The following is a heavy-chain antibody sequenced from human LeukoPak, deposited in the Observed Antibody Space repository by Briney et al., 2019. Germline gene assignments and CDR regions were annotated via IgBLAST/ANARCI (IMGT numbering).Heavy chain of an antibody. D-gene: IGHD1-26*01. J-gene: IGHJ6*02. CDR2: IYYSGST. CDR1: GGSISSSSYY. CDR3: ARDLVTYSGSYALYYYYGMDV. V-gene: IGHV4-39*07. Sequence: PSETLSLTCTVSGGSISSSSYYWGWIRQPPGKGLEGIGSIYYSGSTYYNPSLKSRVTISVDTSKNQFSLKLSSVTAADTAVYYCARDLVTYSGSYALYYYYGMDVWGQGTTVTVSS.